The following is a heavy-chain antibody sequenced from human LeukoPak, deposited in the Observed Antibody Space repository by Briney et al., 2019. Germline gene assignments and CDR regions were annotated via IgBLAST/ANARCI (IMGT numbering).Heavy chain of an antibody. CDR1: GFTFSTYW. D-gene: IGHD1-26*01. V-gene: IGHV3-7*01. Sequence: GGSLRLSCAASGFTFSTYWMAWVRQAPGKGLEWVANIKGDESARHQADSVKGRFTISRDNARNSVYLQMSSLRGEDTAVYYCARDVGGSLDYWGQGTLVTVSS. J-gene: IGHJ4*02. CDR2: IKGDESAR. CDR3: ARDVGGSLDY.